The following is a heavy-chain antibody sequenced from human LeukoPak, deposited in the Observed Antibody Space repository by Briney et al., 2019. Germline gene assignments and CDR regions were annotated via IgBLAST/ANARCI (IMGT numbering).Heavy chain of an antibody. CDR1: GGSFSGYY. J-gene: IGHJ1*01. D-gene: IGHD1-26*01. Sequence: SETLSLTCAVYGGSFSGYYWSWIRQPPGKGLEWIGEINHSGSTNYNPSLKRRVTISVDTSKNQFSLKLSSVTAADTAVYYCARANSGSYNRYFQHWGQGTLVTVSS. V-gene: IGHV4-34*01. CDR3: ARANSGSYNRYFQH. CDR2: INHSGST.